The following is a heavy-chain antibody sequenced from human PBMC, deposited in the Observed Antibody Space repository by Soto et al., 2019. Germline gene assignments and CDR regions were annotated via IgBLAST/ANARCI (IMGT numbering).Heavy chain of an antibody. D-gene: IGHD2-15*01. V-gene: IGHV1-24*01. CDR2: FDPEDGET. CDR3: ATLVVGPGARFYYFDY. Sequence: ASVKVSCKVSGYTLTELSMHWVRQPPGKGLEWMGGFDPEDGETIYAQKFQGRVTMTEDTSTDTAYMELSSLRSEDTAVYYCATLVVGPGARFYYFDYCGQGFLVTVSS. J-gene: IGHJ4*02. CDR1: GYTLTELS.